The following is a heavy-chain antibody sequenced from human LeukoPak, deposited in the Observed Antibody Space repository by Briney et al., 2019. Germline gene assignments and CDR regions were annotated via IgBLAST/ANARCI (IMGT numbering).Heavy chain of an antibody. J-gene: IGHJ4*02. CDR3: AKHNSGNFIYFDS. D-gene: IGHD1-26*01. Sequence: PGGSLRLSCAASGFTFSLYAMSWVRQAPGKGLEWVSGITGSGGTTYYADSVKGRFTLSRDNSKNTLYLQMNSLRAEDTAVYYCAKHNSGNFIYFDSWGQGALVTVSS. CDR1: GFTFSLYA. V-gene: IGHV3-23*01. CDR2: ITGSGGTT.